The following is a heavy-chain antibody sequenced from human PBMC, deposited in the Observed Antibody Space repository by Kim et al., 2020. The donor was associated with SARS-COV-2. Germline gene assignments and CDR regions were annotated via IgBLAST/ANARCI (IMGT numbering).Heavy chain of an antibody. CDR2: ISWNSGSI. CDR3: AKVHCSSINCYSVY. V-gene: IGHV3-9*01. Sequence: GGSLRLSCAASGFTFGDYAMNWVRHAPGKGLEWVSGISWNSGSIAYADSVKGRFTISRDNAKKSLYLQVNSLRDEDTALYYCAKVHCSSINCYSVYWGQG. CDR1: GFTFGDYA. J-gene: IGHJ4*02. D-gene: IGHD2-2*02.